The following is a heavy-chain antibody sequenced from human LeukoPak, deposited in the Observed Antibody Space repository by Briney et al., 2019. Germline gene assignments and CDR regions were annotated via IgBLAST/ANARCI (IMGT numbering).Heavy chain of an antibody. J-gene: IGHJ1*01. D-gene: IGHD3-22*01. CDR2: IKGDGNT. CDR1: GFTFSSYW. Sequence: GGSLRLSCAASGFTFSSYWMHWVRQAPGKGLVWVSRIKGDGNTNYADSVKGRFTISRDNAKSTVSLQMNSLRAEDTGVYYCARAPSEIGGYYPEYFRHWGQGTLVTVSS. V-gene: IGHV3-74*01. CDR3: ARAPSEIGGYYPEYFRH.